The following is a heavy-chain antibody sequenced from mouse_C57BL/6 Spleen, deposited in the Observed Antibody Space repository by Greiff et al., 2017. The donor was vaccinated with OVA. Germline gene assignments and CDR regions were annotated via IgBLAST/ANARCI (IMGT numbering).Heavy chain of an antibody. CDR3: ARRTMITRYCDV. D-gene: IGHD2-4*01. CDR2: IYPSDSET. J-gene: IGHJ1*03. Sequence: QVQLKQPGAELVRPGSSVKLSCKASGYTFTSYWMAWVKQRPGQGLEWIGNIYPSDSETHYNQKFKDKATLTVDKSSSTAYIQLSSLTSEDSAVYYCARRTMITRYCDVWGTGTTVTVSS. CDR1: GYTFTSYW. V-gene: IGHV1-61*01.